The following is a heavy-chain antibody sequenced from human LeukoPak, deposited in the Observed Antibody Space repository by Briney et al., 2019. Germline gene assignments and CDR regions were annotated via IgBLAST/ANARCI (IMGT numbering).Heavy chain of an antibody. D-gene: IGHD5-24*01. CDR3: ARVRVEMAYFDY. CDR2: IIPIFGTA. J-gene: IGHJ4*02. Sequence: SVKVSCKASGGTFSSYAISWVRQAPGQGLEWMGGIIPIFGTANYAQKFQGRVTITADESTSTAYMELSSLRSEDTAVYYCARVRVEMAYFDYWGQGTLVTVSS. CDR1: GGTFSSYA. V-gene: IGHV1-69*13.